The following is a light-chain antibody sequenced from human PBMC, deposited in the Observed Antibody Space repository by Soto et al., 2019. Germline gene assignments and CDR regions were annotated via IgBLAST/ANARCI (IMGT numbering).Light chain of an antibody. J-gene: IGKJ1*01. CDR3: QQSYSTPWT. V-gene: IGKV1-39*01. CDR2: AAS. CDR1: QSISSY. Sequence: DIQMTQSPSSLSASVGDRVTITCRASQSISSYLNWYQRKPVKAPKLLIYAASSLQSGVPLRFSGSGSGTDFTLTISSLQPEDFATYYCQQSYSTPWTFGQGTKVDIK.